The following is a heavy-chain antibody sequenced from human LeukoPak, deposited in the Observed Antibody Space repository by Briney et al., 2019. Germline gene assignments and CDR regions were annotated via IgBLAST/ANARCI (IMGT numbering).Heavy chain of an antibody. V-gene: IGHV1-18*01. J-gene: IGHJ3*02. CDR2: ISAYNGNT. D-gene: IGHD5-24*01. CDR1: GYTFASYG. Sequence: ASVKVSCKASGYTFASYGISWVRQAPGQGLEWMGWISAYNGNTNYAQKLQGRVTMTTDTSTGTAYMELRSLRSDDTAVYYCARTKDGYNDAFDIWGQGTMVTVSS. CDR3: ARTKDGYNDAFDI.